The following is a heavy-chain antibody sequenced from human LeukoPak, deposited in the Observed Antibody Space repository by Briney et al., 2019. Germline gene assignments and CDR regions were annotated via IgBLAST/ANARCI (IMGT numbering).Heavy chain of an antibody. D-gene: IGHD6-19*01. V-gene: IGHV4-59*08. CDR1: GGSISSYC. J-gene: IGHJ3*02. CDR3: ARPYSSGWYGAFDI. Sequence: SETLSLTCTVSGGSISSYCWSWIRQPPGKGLEWIGYIYYSVSTNYNPSLKSRVTISVDTSKNQFSLRLSSVTAADTAVYYCARPYSSGWYGAFDIWGQGTMVTVSS. CDR2: IYYSVST.